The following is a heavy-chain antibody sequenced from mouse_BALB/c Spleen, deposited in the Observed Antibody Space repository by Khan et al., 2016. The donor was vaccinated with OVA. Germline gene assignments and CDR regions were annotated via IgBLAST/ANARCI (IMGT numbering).Heavy chain of an antibody. Sequence: EVELVESGGGLVKPGGSLKLSCAASGFTFSDYYMYWVRQTPEKRLEWVATISDGGSYTYYPDSVKGRFTISRDNATNNLYLQMSSLKSEDTAMYYCARAGYGWFAYWGQGTLVTVSA. D-gene: IGHD1-1*02. CDR2: ISDGGSYT. CDR1: GFTFSDYY. V-gene: IGHV5-4*02. J-gene: IGHJ3*01. CDR3: ARAGYGWFAY.